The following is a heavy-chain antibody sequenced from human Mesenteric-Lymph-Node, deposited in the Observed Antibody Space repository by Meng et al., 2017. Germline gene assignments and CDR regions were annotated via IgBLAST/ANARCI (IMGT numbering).Heavy chain of an antibody. CDR2: IYSDGSRA. Sequence: GGSLRLSCAVSGFTLSSYWMHWFRLVPGKGLVWVSRIYSDGSRASYADSVKGRFTISRDNAKSTLYLQMNSLRDEDTAGYYCARDLVPGDTGNWFDPWGQGTLVTVSS. CDR3: ARDLVPGDTGNWFDP. V-gene: IGHV3-74*01. D-gene: IGHD2-21*02. J-gene: IGHJ5*02. CDR1: GFTLSSYW.